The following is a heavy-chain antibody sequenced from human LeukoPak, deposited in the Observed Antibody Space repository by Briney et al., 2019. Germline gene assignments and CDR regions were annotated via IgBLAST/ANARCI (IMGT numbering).Heavy chain of an antibody. J-gene: IGHJ4*02. CDR2: VSDTGTT. CDR1: GVSIRTSTYY. V-gene: IGHV4-61*03. D-gene: IGHD3-16*01. Sequence: SETLSLTCNVSGVSIRTSTYYWNWIRQSPGTGLEWIGCVSDTGTTKYNPSLKSRVTISVDTSKNHFSLILMSVTAADTAVYYCPRGYYEPFQSWGQGTLVTVSS. CDR3: PRGYYEPFQS.